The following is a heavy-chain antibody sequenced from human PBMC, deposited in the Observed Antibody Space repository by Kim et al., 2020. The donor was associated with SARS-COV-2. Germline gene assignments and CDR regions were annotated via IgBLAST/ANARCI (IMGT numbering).Heavy chain of an antibody. V-gene: IGHV3-7*01. CDR1: GFIFSNYW. CDR2: MKGDGSQI. CDR3: AREGGAYVEGAY. D-gene: IGHD5-12*01. Sequence: GGSLRLSCAGSGFIFSNYWLTWARQAPGKGLEWVANMKGDGSQIQYADSVKGRFTISRDNARNSLFLQMNSLRVEDTALYYCAREGGAYVEGAYLGQGTLVTVSA. J-gene: IGHJ4*02.